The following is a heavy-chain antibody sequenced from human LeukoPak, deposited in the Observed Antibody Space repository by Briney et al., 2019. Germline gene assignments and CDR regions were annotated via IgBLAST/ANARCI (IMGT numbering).Heavy chain of an antibody. CDR1: GFTFSSYA. CDR3: AKRGGRELDY. CDR2: IDGGGYYA. V-gene: IGHV3-23*01. Sequence: SGGSLRLSCAASGFTFSSYAMSWVRQAPGKWLEWVAAIDGGGYYADYADSVKGRFTISRDNSKNTLYLQMNSLRANDTAIYYCAKRGGRELDYWGQGTLVTVSS. D-gene: IGHD3-16*01. J-gene: IGHJ4*02.